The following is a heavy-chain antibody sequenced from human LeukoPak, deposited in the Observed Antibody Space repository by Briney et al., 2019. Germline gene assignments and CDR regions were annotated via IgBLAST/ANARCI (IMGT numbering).Heavy chain of an antibody. Sequence: ASVKVSCKVSGGTFSSYAISWVRQAPGQGLEWMGGIIPIFGTSNYAQKFQGRVTITTDESTSTAYMELSSLRSEDTAVYYCARWKAAANAFDLWGQGTMVTVSS. CDR1: GGTFSSYA. CDR2: IIPIFGTS. J-gene: IGHJ3*01. V-gene: IGHV1-69*05. CDR3: ARWKAAANAFDL. D-gene: IGHD2-15*01.